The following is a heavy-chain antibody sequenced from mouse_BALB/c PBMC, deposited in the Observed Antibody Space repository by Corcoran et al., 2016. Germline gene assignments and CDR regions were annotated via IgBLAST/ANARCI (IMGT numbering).Heavy chain of an antibody. Sequence: EVQLQQSGPELEKPGASMKISCKASGYSFTGYTMNWVKQSHGKNLEWIGLINPYNGGTSYNQKFKGKATLTVDKSASTAYMELLSLTSEDSAVYYCARNYYGNPGAMDYWGQGTSVTVSP. CDR3: ARNYYGNPGAMDY. V-gene: IGHV1-18*01. D-gene: IGHD2-1*01. J-gene: IGHJ4*01. CDR2: INPYNGGT. CDR1: GYSFTGYT.